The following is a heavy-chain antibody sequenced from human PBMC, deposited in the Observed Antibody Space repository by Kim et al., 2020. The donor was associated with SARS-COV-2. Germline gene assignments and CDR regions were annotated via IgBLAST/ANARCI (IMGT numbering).Heavy chain of an antibody. CDR1: GYTLTELS. J-gene: IGHJ6*03. Sequence: ASVKVSCKVSGYTLTELSMHWVRQAPGKGLEWMGGFDPEDGETIYAQKFQGRVTMTEDTSTDTDYMELSSLRSEDTAVYYCATPPPGPGDYYYMDVWGKGTTVTVSS. CDR3: ATPPPGPGDYYYMDV. V-gene: IGHV1-24*01. CDR2: FDPEDGET.